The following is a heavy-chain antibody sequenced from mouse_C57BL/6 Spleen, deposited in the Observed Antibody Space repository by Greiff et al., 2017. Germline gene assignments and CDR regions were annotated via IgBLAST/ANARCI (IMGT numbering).Heavy chain of an antibody. CDR2: IYPRSGNT. Sequence: VQLQQSGAELARPGASVKLSCKASGYTFTSYGISWVKQSTGQGLEWIGEIYPRSGNTYYNEKFKGKATLTADKSSSTAYMELRSLTSEDSAVYFCASYGNYVYYYAMDYWGQGTSVTVSS. V-gene: IGHV1-81*01. J-gene: IGHJ4*01. CDR3: ASYGNYVYYYAMDY. D-gene: IGHD2-1*01. CDR1: GYTFTSYG.